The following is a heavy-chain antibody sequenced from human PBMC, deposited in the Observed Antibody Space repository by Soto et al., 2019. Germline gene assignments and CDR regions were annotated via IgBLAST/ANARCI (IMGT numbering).Heavy chain of an antibody. V-gene: IGHV3-30-3*01. D-gene: IGHD1-1*01. CDR3: ARDLQAGDDNVNWFAP. J-gene: IGHJ5*02. CDR1: GFSISRSA. CDR2: IAYDGSNK. Sequence: QVQLVESGGGVVQPGRSLRLSCVASGFSISRSAMHWVRQAPGKGLEWVAVIAYDGSNKWYADSAKGRFTISGDNSKNTLYLDMSSLRAEDTAVYFCARDLQAGDDNVNWFAPWGQGTLVTVSS.